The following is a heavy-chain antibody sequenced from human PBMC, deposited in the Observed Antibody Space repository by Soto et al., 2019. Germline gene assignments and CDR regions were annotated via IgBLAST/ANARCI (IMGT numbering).Heavy chain of an antibody. D-gene: IGHD3-9*01. J-gene: IGHJ3*02. V-gene: IGHV1-2*02. CDR3: ATDKVAFDM. Sequence: ASVKVSCKASGYIFTGYYIQWVRQAPGQGLDWMGWINTKTGGTKYAQKFQGRVTMTRDTSINTAYMEVSRLRSDDTAVYYCATDKVAFDMWGQGTMVTVSS. CDR1: GYIFTGYY. CDR2: INTKTGGT.